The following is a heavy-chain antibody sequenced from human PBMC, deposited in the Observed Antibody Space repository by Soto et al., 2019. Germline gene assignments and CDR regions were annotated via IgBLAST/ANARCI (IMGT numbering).Heavy chain of an antibody. D-gene: IGHD2-2*01. CDR1: GGSFVGYQ. J-gene: IGHJ6*03. Sequence: PSETLSLTCAVYGGSFVGYQWSLIRTPPGKGLEWIGEINHSGSTNYNPSLKSRVTISVDTSKNQFSLKLSSVTAADTAVYYCARGGYCSSTSCYGGGYYMDVWGKGTTVTVSS. CDR3: ARGGYCSSTSCYGGGYYMDV. V-gene: IGHV4-34*01. CDR2: INHSGST.